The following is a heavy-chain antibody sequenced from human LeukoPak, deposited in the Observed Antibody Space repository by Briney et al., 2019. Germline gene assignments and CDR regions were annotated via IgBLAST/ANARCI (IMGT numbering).Heavy chain of an antibody. V-gene: IGHV3-7*01. CDR2: IKQDGGET. CDR1: GFTFSSYW. CDR3: AGDGGYDTSGYSH. J-gene: IGHJ4*02. Sequence: GGSLRLSCAASGFTFSSYWMIWVRQAPGKGLEWVANIKQDGGETYYVDSVKGRFTISRDNAKHSLYLQMNSLRAEDTALYYCAGDGGYDTSGYSHWGQGTLVTVSS. D-gene: IGHD3-22*01.